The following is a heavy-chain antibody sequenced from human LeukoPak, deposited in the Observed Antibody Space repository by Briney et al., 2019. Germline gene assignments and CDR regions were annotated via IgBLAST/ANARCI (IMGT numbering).Heavy chain of an antibody. V-gene: IGHV3-30*04. CDR3: ARDTFGVVVLGAFDI. D-gene: IGHD3-3*01. Sequence: GRSLRLSCAASGFTFSSYAMHWVRQAPGKGLEWVAVISYDGSNKYYADSVKGRFTISRDNSKNTLYLQMNSLRAEDTAVYYCARDTFGVVVLGAFDIWGQGTMVTVSS. CDR2: ISYDGSNK. J-gene: IGHJ3*02. CDR1: GFTFSSYA.